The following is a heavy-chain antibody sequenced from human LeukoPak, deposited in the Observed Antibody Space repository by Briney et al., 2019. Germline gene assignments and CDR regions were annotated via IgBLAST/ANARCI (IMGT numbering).Heavy chain of an antibody. CDR1: GFTFSSYW. CDR3: ARDQAPFWSGWYYYYYMDV. CDR2: INTDGSST. V-gene: IGHV3-74*01. Sequence: GGSLRLSCAASGFTFSSYWMHWVRQAPGKGLVWVSRINTDGSSTSYADSVKGRFTISRDNAKNTLYLQMNSLRAEDTAVYYCARDQAPFWSGWYYYYYMDVWGKGTTVTVSS. J-gene: IGHJ6*03. D-gene: IGHD3-3*01.